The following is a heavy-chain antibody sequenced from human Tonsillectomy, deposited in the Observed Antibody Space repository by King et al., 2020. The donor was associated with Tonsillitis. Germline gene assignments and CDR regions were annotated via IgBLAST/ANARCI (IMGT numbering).Heavy chain of an antibody. CDR1: GFTFSNYG. CDR3: ARDMVAVPGPNWFDP. V-gene: IGHV3-33*08. Sequence: VQLVESGGGVVQPGRSLRLSCVGSGFTFSNYGMHWVRQAPGKGRGWVAAIWYDGSNKYYADSVKGRFTISRDNSRNTLFVQMNSLRAEDTAVYYCARDMVAVPGPNWFDPWGQGTLVTVSS. CDR2: IWYDGSNK. D-gene: IGHD6-19*01. J-gene: IGHJ5*02.